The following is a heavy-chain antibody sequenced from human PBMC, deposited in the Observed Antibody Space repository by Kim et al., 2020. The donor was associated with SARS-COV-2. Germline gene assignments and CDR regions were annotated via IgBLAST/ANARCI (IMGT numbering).Heavy chain of an antibody. Sequence: ATAYAGPVKGRFIVSRDDSKNTAYLQMNSLKSEDTAVYYCTRSRGYGFDFWGQGTLVTVSS. CDR3: TRSRGYGFDF. V-gene: IGHV3-73*01. J-gene: IGHJ4*02. D-gene: IGHD4-17*01. CDR2: AT.